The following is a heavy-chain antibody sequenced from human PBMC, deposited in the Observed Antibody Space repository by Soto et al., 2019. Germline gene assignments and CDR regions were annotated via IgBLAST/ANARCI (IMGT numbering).Heavy chain of an antibody. CDR3: ARDAETLIAAAGTRYFDY. CDR1: GFTFSDYY. Sequence: QVQLVESGGGLVKPGGSLRLSCAASGFTFSDYYMSWIRQAPGKGLEWVSYISSSSSYTNYADSVKGRFTSSRDNAKNSLFLQMNSLGAEDTAGYYCARDAETLIAAAGTRYFDYGAREPWSPSPQ. D-gene: IGHD6-13*01. J-gene: IGHJ4*02. V-gene: IGHV3-11*06. CDR2: ISSSSSYT.